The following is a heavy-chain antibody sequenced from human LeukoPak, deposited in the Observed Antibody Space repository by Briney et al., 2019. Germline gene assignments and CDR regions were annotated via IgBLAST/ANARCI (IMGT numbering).Heavy chain of an antibody. Sequence: GGSLRPSCAASGFTFTNYWMHWVRQAPGEGLMWVSRINSDGSSTSYADSVKGRFTISRDNAKNTLYLQMNSLRAEDTAVYYCARADTSGYAVFDYWGQGALVTVSS. J-gene: IGHJ4*02. CDR3: ARADTSGYAVFDY. D-gene: IGHD3-22*01. CDR1: GFTFTNYW. CDR2: INSDGSST. V-gene: IGHV3-74*01.